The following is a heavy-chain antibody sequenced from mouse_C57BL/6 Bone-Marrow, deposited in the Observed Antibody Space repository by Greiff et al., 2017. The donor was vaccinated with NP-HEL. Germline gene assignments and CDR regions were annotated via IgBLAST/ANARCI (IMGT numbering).Heavy chain of an antibody. CDR3: VSGSFAY. CDR1: GFSFNTYA. J-gene: IGHJ3*01. Sequence: DVQLQESGGGLVQPKGSLKLSCAASGFSFNTYAMNWVRQAPGKGLEWVARIRSKSNNYATYYADSVKDRFTISRDDSESMLYLQMNNLKTEDTAMYYCVSGSFAYWGQGTLVTVSA. CDR2: IRSKSNNYAT. V-gene: IGHV10-1*01. D-gene: IGHD4-1*01.